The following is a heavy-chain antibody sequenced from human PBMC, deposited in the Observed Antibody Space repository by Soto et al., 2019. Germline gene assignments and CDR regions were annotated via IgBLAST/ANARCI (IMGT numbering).Heavy chain of an antibody. CDR1: GYTFTSYD. CDR2: MNPNSGNT. J-gene: IGHJ6*02. CDR3: ARAGRMYYYYGMDV. Sequence: GAAVKVSCKASGYTFTSYDINWVRQATGQGLEWMGWMNPNSGNTGYAQKFQGRVTMIRNTSISTAYMELSSLRSEDTAVYYCARAGRMYYYYGMDVWGQGTTVTVSS. V-gene: IGHV1-8*01.